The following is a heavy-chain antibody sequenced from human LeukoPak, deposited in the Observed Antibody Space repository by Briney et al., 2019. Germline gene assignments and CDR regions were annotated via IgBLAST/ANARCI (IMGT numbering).Heavy chain of an antibody. V-gene: IGHV1-46*01. Sequence: ASVKVSCKASGYTFTGYYMHWVRQAPGQGLEWMGKINLSGGSTTYAQKFQGRVTMTRDTSTSTVYMELSSLRSEDTAVYYCARDYVDDIPMIKDYWGQGTLVTVSS. CDR2: INLSGGST. J-gene: IGHJ4*02. CDR1: GYTFTGYY. D-gene: IGHD2-8*01. CDR3: ARDYVDDIPMIKDY.